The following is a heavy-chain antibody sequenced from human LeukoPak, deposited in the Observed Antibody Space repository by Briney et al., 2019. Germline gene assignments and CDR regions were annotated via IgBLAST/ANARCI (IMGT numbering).Heavy chain of an antibody. CDR1: GFTFSSYN. CDR3: AKLQSVVIPAAMLGFDY. Sequence: GGSLRLSCAASGFTFSSYNMNWVRQAPGKGLEWVSGISASGANRYYADSVKGRFTISRDNSRDTLSVQINSLRAEDTAVYYCAKLQSVVIPAAMLGFDYWGQGILVTVSS. D-gene: IGHD2-2*01. J-gene: IGHJ4*02. V-gene: IGHV3-23*01. CDR2: ISASGANR.